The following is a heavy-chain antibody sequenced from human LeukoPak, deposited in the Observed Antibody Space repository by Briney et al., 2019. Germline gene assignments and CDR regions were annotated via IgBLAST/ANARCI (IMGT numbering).Heavy chain of an antibody. CDR1: GFTVSSNY. CDR3: ARGPPLLLYAFDI. J-gene: IGHJ3*02. V-gene: IGHV3-53*01. Sequence: QAGGSLRLSCAASGFTVSSNYMSWVRQAPGKGLEWVSVIYSGGSTYYADSVKGRFTISRDNSKNTLYLQMNSLRAEDTAVYYCARGPPLLLYAFDIWGQGTMVTVSS. CDR2: IYSGGST. D-gene: IGHD3-22*01.